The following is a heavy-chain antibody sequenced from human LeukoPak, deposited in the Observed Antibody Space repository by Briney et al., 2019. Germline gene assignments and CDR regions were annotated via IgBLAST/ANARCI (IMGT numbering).Heavy chain of an antibody. Sequence: GGSLRLCCAASGFTFSSYWMHWVRQAPGKGLVWVSRINSDGSSTSYADSVKGRFTISRDNAKNTLYLQMNSLRAEDTAVYYCARTLSQPSVYSSSWRYFDYWGQVTLVTVSS. CDR1: GFTFSSYW. J-gene: IGHJ4*02. CDR3: ARTLSQPSVYSSSWRYFDY. D-gene: IGHD6-13*01. V-gene: IGHV3-74*01. CDR2: INSDGSST.